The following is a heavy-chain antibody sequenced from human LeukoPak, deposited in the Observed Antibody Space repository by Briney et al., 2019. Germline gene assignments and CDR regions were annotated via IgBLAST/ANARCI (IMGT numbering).Heavy chain of an antibody. D-gene: IGHD7-27*01. Sequence: SETLSLTCAVYGGSFSGYYWSWIRQPPGKGLEWIGEINHSGSTNYNPSLKSRVTISVDTSKNQFSLKLSSVTAADTAVYYCARTHWGGFDPCGQGTLVTVSS. CDR1: GGSFSGYY. V-gene: IGHV4-34*01. CDR3: ARTHWGGFDP. CDR2: INHSGST. J-gene: IGHJ5*02.